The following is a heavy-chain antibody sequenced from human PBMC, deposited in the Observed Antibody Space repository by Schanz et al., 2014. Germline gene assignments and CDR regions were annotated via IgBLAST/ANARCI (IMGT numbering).Heavy chain of an antibody. CDR1: GFIFSGYA. V-gene: IGHV3-30*04. D-gene: IGHD3-3*01. CDR2: ISYDGTNK. CDR3: ARDKGGYYPFDY. Sequence: QVQLVESGGGVVQPGNSLRLSCAASGFIFSGYAMIWVRQAPGKGLEWVAVISYDGTNKSSADSVKGRFTISRDNSRNTLHLQMNSLRAXXTAVYYCARDKGGYYPFDYWGQGTLVTVSS. J-gene: IGHJ4*02.